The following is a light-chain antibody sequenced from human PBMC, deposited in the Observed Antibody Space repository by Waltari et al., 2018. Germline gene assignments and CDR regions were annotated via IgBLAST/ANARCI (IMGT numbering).Light chain of an antibody. CDR1: QSVLYRSNNYNY. V-gene: IGKV4-1*01. Sequence: DIVMTQSPDSLAVSLGERATINCKSSQSVLYRSNNYNYLAWYQQKPGQPPKLLIYWASTRESGVPDRFRGRGSGTDFTLTISSLQAEDVAVYYCQQYYSVPPTFGQGTKVEIK. J-gene: IGKJ1*01. CDR3: QQYYSVPPT. CDR2: WAS.